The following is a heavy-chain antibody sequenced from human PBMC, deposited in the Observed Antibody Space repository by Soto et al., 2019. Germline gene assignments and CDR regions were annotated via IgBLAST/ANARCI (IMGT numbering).Heavy chain of an antibody. D-gene: IGHD3-10*01. CDR3: ATSRNYYGSGSRAFDI. CDR1: GYTFTSYD. Sequence: ASVKVSCKASGYTFTSYDINWVRQAPGQGLEWMGWMNPNSGNTGYAQKFQGRVTMTRNTSISTAYMELSSLRSEDTAVYYCATSRNYYGSGSRAFDIWGKGTMVTVSS. CDR2: MNPNSGNT. V-gene: IGHV1-8*02. J-gene: IGHJ3*02.